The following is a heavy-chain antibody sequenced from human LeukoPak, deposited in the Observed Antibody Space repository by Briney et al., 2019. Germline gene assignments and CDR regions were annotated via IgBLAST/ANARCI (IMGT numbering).Heavy chain of an antibody. V-gene: IGHV3-21*01. J-gene: IGHJ4*02. Sequence: GGSLRLSCAASGFTFSSYSMNWVRQAPGKGLEWVSSISSSSSYIYYADSVKGRFTTSRDNAKNSLYLQMNSLRAEDTAVYYCARERGYYDSSGPNTFDCWGQGTLVTVSS. CDR2: ISSSSSYI. D-gene: IGHD3-22*01. CDR1: GFTFSSYS. CDR3: ARERGYYDSSGPNTFDC.